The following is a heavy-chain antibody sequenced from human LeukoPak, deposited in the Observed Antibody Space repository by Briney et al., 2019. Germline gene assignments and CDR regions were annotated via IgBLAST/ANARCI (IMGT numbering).Heavy chain of an antibody. Sequence: GSLRLSCAASGFTFSSYAMSWVRPAPGKGLEWVSAISGSGGSTYYADSVKGRFTISRDNSKNTLYLQMNSLRAEDTAVYYCAKDRDSGYDYSHSWGQGTMVTVSS. D-gene: IGHD5-12*01. J-gene: IGHJ3*01. V-gene: IGHV3-23*01. CDR1: GFTFSSYA. CDR2: ISGSGGST. CDR3: AKDRDSGYDYSHS.